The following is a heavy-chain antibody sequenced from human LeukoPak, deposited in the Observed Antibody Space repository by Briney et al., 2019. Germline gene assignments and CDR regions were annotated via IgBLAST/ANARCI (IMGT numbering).Heavy chain of an antibody. CDR3: ARGSTYDFWSGDALDV. Sequence: GGSLRLSCAASGFAFSSHAMTWVRQAPGKGLEWVSSISGSTEKTYYADSVKGRFTISRDSSQKILNLQMDNLRVEDTAIYYCARGSTYDFWSGDALDVWGQGTMVTVAS. D-gene: IGHD3-3*01. J-gene: IGHJ3*01. CDR2: ISGSTEKT. V-gene: IGHV3-23*01. CDR1: GFAFSSHA.